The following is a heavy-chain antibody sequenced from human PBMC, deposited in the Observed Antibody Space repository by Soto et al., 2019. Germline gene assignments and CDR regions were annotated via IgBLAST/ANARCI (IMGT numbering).Heavy chain of an antibody. Sequence: GGSLRLSCVASGITFGSRAMSWVRQAPGEGLEWVSMISDGGGNVYYADAVKGRFTVSRDNYRDIVYLEMSSLTGDDAAVYYCAKDFERSAFDHWGQGTPVTVSS. V-gene: IGHV3-23*01. CDR2: ISDGGGNV. D-gene: IGHD3-3*01. CDR1: GITFGSRA. J-gene: IGHJ4*02. CDR3: AKDFERSAFDH.